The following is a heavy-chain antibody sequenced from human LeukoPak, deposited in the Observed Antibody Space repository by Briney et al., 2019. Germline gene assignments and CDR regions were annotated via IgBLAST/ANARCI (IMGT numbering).Heavy chain of an antibody. CDR2: ISSSSSYI. CDR1: GFTFSSYS. D-gene: IGHD3-10*01. Sequence: TGGSLRLSCAASGFTFSSYSMNWVRQAPGKGLEWVSSISSSSSYIYYADSVKGRFTISRDNAKNSLYLQMNSLRAEDTAGYYFARDRVGGGALDYWGQGTLVTVSS. J-gene: IGHJ4*02. V-gene: IGHV3-21*01. CDR3: ARDRVGGGALDY.